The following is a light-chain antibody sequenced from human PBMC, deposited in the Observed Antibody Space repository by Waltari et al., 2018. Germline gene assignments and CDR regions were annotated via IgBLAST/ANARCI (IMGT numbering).Light chain of an antibody. Sequence: SYVLTQPPSVSVAPGQTARITCGGDKLESQTVHWYQQKPGHASLLVVFDKAYRPPGIPERFSGSNSGNTATLTITRVEVGDEADFYCQVCDTATDHWVFGGGTKLTVL. CDR2: DKA. J-gene: IGLJ3*02. CDR3: QVCDTATDHWV. CDR1: KLESQT. V-gene: IGLV3-21*02.